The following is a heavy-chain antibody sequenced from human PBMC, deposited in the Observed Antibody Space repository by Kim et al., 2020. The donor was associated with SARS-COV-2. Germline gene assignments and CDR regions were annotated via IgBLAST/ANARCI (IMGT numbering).Heavy chain of an antibody. Sequence: GGSLRLSCVASGFTFDDYGMSWVRQTPGKGLEWVSGINWNGVTTAYADSVKGRFTISRDNAKNSLYLQMNSLRGEDTALYYCARDGMVTTVSGLDYWGQGTLVTVSS. V-gene: IGHV3-20*04. CDR1: GFTFDDYG. CDR2: INWNGVTT. CDR3: ARDGMVTTVSGLDY. J-gene: IGHJ4*02. D-gene: IGHD4-17*01.